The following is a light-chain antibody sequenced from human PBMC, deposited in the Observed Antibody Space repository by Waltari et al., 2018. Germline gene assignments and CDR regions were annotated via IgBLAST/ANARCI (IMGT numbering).Light chain of an antibody. V-gene: IGKV1-5*01. J-gene: IGKJ5*01. CDR1: QSISSW. Sequence: DIQMTQSPSPLSAPVGDRVTITCRASQSISSWLAWYQQKPGKAPKLLIYDASSLESGVPSRFSGSGSGTEFTLTISSLQPDDFATYYCQQYNSYPITFGQGTRLEIK. CDR2: DAS. CDR3: QQYNSYPIT.